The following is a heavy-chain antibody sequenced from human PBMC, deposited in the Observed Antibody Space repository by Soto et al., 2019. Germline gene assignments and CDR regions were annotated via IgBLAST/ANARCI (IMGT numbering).Heavy chain of an antibody. D-gene: IGHD3-3*01. CDR1: GFTFSSYW. Sequence: GGSLRLSCAASGFTFSSYWMSWVRQAPGKGLDWVANIKQDGSEKYYVDSVKGRFTISRDNAKNSLYLQMNSLRAEDTAVYYCARDITIFGVVPPTPYYFDYWGQGTLVTVSS. CDR3: ARDITIFGVVPPTPYYFDY. V-gene: IGHV3-7*01. J-gene: IGHJ4*02. CDR2: IKQDGSEK.